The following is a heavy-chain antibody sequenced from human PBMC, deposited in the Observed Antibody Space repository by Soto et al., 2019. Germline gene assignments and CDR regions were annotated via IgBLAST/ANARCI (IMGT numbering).Heavy chain of an antibody. Sequence: GGSLRLSCVTSGFRFRGYAMHWVRQAPGKGLEWVAVESFDGSQKYYLDSVRGRFSISRDDSLSTLYLQMNNLTPQDTGVYYCTRGLGSLDPFDAWGPGXRVTVSS. CDR2: ESFDGSQK. CDR3: TRGLGSLDPFDA. V-gene: IGHV3-30-3*01. J-gene: IGHJ3*01. D-gene: IGHD3-16*01. CDR1: GFRFRGYA.